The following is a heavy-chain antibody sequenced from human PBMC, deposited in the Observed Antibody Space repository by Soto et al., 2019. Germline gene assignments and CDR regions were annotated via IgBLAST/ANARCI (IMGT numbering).Heavy chain of an antibody. V-gene: IGHV3-9*01. Sequence: EVPLVESGGGLVQPGRSLRLSCAASGFTFDGVAMHWVRQVPGRGLEWVSSIGRNSGALAYADSVEGRFSISRDDARKTVYLQMSSLRPEDTALYFCAKGQRMIVRAFFDHWCQGTLVSVSS. CDR2: IGRNSGAL. J-gene: IGHJ4*02. CDR1: GFTFDGVA. D-gene: IGHD2-21*01. CDR3: AKGQRMIVRAFFDH.